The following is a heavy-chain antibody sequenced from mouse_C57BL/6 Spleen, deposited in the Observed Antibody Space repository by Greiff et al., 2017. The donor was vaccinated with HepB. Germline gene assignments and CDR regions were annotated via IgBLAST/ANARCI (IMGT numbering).Heavy chain of an antibody. CDR1: GYTFTSYW. J-gene: IGHJ3*01. V-gene: IGHV1-64*01. CDR2: IHPNSGST. D-gene: IGHD3-3*01. CDR3: ARGGTGFAY. Sequence: QVHVKQPGAELVKPGASVKLSCKASGYTFTSYWMHWVKQRPGQGLEWIGMIHPNSGSTNYNEKFKSKATLTVDKSSSTAYMQLSSLTSEDSAVYYCARGGTGFAYWGQGTLVTVSA.